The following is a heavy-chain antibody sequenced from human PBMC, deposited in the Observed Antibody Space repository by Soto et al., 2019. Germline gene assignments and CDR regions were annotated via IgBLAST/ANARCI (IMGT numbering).Heavy chain of an antibody. CDR3: AKDEYCSSTSCYAEPYGMDV. J-gene: IGHJ6*02. D-gene: IGHD2-2*01. CDR2: ISGSGGSP. Sequence: GGSLRLSCAASGFTFSSYAMSWVRQAPGKGLEWVSAISGSGGSPYYADSVKGRFTISRENSKNTLYLQMNSLRAEDTAVYYCAKDEYCSSTSCYAEPYGMDVWGQGTTVTVSS. CDR1: GFTFSSYA. V-gene: IGHV3-23*01.